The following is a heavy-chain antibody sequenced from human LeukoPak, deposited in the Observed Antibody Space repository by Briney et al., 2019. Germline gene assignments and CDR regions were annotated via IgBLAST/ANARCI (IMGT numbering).Heavy chain of an antibody. CDR3: ARGSWGGGPTKDDAFDV. CDR1: GFTFDDYG. J-gene: IGHJ3*01. D-gene: IGHD2-15*01. CDR2: IDRNGDST. Sequence: GGSLRLSCAASGFTFDDYGMSWVRQAPGKGLEWVSGIDRNGDSTGYADSVEGRFTISRDNAKNSLYLQMNSLRAEDTAVYYCARGSWGGGPTKDDAFDVWGQGTMVTVSS. V-gene: IGHV3-20*04.